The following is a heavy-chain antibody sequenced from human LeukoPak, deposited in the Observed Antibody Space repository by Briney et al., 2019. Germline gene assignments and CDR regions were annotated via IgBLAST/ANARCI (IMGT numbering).Heavy chain of an antibody. V-gene: IGHV1-8*01. Sequence: ASVKVSCKASGYTFASYDIHWVRPATGQGLEWMGWMNANSSNTNYAQKFQGRVTMTSNTSISTAYMELSSLRSEDTAVYYCARISYMDVWGQGTTVTVSS. CDR3: ARISYMDV. CDR1: GYTFASYD. J-gene: IGHJ6*03. CDR2: MNANSSNT.